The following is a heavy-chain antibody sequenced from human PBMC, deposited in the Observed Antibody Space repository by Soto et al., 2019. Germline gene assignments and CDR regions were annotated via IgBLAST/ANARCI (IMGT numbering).Heavy chain of an antibody. Sequence: SETLSLTCTVSGGSISSYYWSWIRQPPGKGLEWIGYIYYSGSANYNPSLKSRVTISVDTSKNQFSLKLSSVTAADTAVYYCARGRGLLRMKMSGRFDPWGQGTLVTVSS. CDR2: IYYSGSA. CDR1: GGSISSYY. CDR3: ARGRGLLRMKMSGRFDP. D-gene: IGHD5-18*01. J-gene: IGHJ5*02. V-gene: IGHV4-59*08.